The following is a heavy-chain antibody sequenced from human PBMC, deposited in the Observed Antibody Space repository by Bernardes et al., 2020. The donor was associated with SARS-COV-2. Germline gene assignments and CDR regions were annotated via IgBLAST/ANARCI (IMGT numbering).Heavy chain of an antibody. CDR3: AKEIQPRRGPGYFDP. Sequence: VGPLLLSCSASGFTFSHSGLHWVRQAPGPGMAWVAVVAIDGGTKYYAHAVNGRFTISRDNSKNTLFLLMDSLRVEDTAVYHCAKEIQPRRGPGYFDPSRR. J-gene: IGHJ2*01. CDR1: GFTFSHSG. V-gene: IGHV3-30*18. D-gene: IGHD6-25*01. CDR2: VAIDGGTK.